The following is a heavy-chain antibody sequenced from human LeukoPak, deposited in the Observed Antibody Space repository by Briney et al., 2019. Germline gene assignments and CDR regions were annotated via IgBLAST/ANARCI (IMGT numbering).Heavy chain of an antibody. V-gene: IGHV4-59*01. CDR3: ARSDYYDSSGYPCPYYYYYYIDV. D-gene: IGHD3-22*01. CDR1: AGSISSYY. CDR2: ICYSGST. Sequence: PSETLTLTCTVSAGSISSYYWSWIRQLPGKGLEWIGYICYSGSTNYNPSLKSRVTISVDTSKNQFSLKLSSVTAADTAVYYCARSDYYDSSGYPCPYYYYYYIDVSGKGTTVTVSS. J-gene: IGHJ6*03.